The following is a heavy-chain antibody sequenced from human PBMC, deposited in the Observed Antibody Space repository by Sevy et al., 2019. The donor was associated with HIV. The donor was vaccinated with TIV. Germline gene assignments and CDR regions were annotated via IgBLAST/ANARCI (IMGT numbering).Heavy chain of an antibody. J-gene: IGHJ6*02. V-gene: IGHV3-33*01. CDR3: ARDIAPATDYDFWGGYSTRTYYYYGMDV. CDR2: IWYDGSNK. Sequence: GGSLRLSCAASGFTFSSYGMHWVRQAPGKGLEWVAVIWYDGSNKYYADSVKGRFTISRDNSKNTLYLQMNSLRAEDTAVYYCARDIAPATDYDFWGGYSTRTYYYYGMDVWGQGTTVTVSS. D-gene: IGHD3-3*01. CDR1: GFTFSSYG.